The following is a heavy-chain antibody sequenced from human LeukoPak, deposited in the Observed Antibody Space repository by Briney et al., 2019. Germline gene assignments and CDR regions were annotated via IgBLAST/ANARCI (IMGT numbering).Heavy chain of an antibody. V-gene: IGHV3-48*01. Sequence: GGSLRLSCAASGFTFSSYSMNWVRQAPGKGLEWVSYISSSSSTIYYADSVKGRFTISRDNAKNSLYLQMNSLRAEDTAVYYCARVSGSSGYYHLTWPYWGQGTLVTVSS. D-gene: IGHD3-22*01. CDR2: ISSSSSTI. CDR3: ARVSGSSGYYHLTWPY. J-gene: IGHJ4*02. CDR1: GFTFSSYS.